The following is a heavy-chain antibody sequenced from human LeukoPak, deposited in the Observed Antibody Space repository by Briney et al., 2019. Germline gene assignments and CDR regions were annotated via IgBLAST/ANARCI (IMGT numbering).Heavy chain of an antibody. Sequence: GGSLRLSCAASGFTFRNYGMHCLRQAPGKGLEWVAVISEDGSNIHYADSVRGRFTISRDNSNNTLHLQMNSLRAEDTAIYYCAKDRETTASGTFDSWGQGTLVSVSS. CDR3: AKDRETTASGTFDS. V-gene: IGHV3-30*18. D-gene: IGHD6-13*01. CDR2: ISEDGSNI. CDR1: GFTFRNYG. J-gene: IGHJ4*02.